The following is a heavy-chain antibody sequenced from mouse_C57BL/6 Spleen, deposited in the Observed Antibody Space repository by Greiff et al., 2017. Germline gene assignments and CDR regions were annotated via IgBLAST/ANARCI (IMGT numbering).Heavy chain of an antibody. J-gene: IGHJ4*01. D-gene: IGHD1-1*01. CDR3: ATNLANYAMDY. CDR2: IWSGGST. V-gene: IGHV2-5*01. Sequence: QVQLKESGPGLVQPSQSLSITCTVSGFSLTSYGVHWVRQSPGKGLEWLGVIWSGGSTDYFEAFMSRLSITKDNSEGQVFCKMNSLQADDTAIYCCATNLANYAMDYWGQGTSVTVSS. CDR1: GFSLTSYG.